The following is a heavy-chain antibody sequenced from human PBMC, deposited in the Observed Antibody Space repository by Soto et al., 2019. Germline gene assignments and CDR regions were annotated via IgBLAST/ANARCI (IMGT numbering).Heavy chain of an antibody. Sequence: SVRLSCAASGFPFSSYGMHWVRQAPGKGLEWVAVISKDGSTKYDADSVKGRFTISRANSKNTLYLQMNSLRAEDTAVYYCAKETRGSGYGSYFDYWRQGTLVKVAS. D-gene: IGHD3-22*01. CDR1: GFPFSSYG. CDR2: ISKDGSTK. V-gene: IGHV3-30*18. J-gene: IGHJ4*02. CDR3: AKETRGSGYGSYFDY.